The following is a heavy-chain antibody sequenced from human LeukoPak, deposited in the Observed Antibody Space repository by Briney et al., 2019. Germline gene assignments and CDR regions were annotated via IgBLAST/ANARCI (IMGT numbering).Heavy chain of an antibody. J-gene: IGHJ4*02. D-gene: IGHD3-3*01. V-gene: IGHV4-39*01. Sequence: KPSETLSLTCTVSGGSISSSCYYWGWIRPPPGKGLVGIGSIYYSGSTYYNPSLKSSVTIYIDTSKNHFSLNLSSVPAADTAVYCCARHVTSRILEWLVDYWGQGTLVTVSS. CDR3: ARHVTSRILEWLVDY. CDR1: GGSISSSCYY. CDR2: IYYSGST.